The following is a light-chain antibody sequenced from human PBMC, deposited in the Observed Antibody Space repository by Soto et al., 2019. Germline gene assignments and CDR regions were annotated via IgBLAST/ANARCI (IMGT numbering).Light chain of an antibody. CDR1: QSVGRNY. V-gene: IGKV3-20*01. J-gene: IGKJ4*01. Sequence: EIVLTQSPGTLSVSPGERATLSCSASQSVGRNYLAWYQQKPGQAPRLLIYDASSRATGIPDRFSGSGSGTDFTLTISRLEPEDFAVYYCQQYASSPLPFGGGTKVETK. CDR3: QQYASSPLP. CDR2: DAS.